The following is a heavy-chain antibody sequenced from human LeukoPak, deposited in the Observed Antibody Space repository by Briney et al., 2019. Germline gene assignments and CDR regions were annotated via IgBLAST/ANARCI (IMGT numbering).Heavy chain of an antibody. V-gene: IGHV1-2*02. CDR2: INPNSGGT. CDR1: GYTFTGYY. CDR3: ARDLVGTGTNWFDP. J-gene: IGHJ5*02. D-gene: IGHD1-1*01. Sequence: GASVKVSCKASGYTFTGYYMHWVRQAPGQGLEWVGWINPNSGGTNYAQKFQGRVTITADKSTSTAYMELSSLRSEDTAVYYCARDLVGTGTNWFDPWGQGTLVTVSS.